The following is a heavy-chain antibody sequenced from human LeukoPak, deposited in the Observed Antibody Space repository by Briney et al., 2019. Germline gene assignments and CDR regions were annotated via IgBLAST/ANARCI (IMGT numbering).Heavy chain of an antibody. V-gene: IGHV1-69*04. CDR3: ALYDYVWGSSDY. J-gene: IGHJ4*02. CDR2: IIPILGIA. Sequence: GASVKVSCKASGGTFSSYAISWVRQAPGQGLEWMGRIIPILGIANYAQKFQGRVTITADKSTSTAYMELSSLRSEDTAVYYCALYDYVWGSSDYWGQGTLVTVSS. D-gene: IGHD3-16*01. CDR1: GGTFSSYA.